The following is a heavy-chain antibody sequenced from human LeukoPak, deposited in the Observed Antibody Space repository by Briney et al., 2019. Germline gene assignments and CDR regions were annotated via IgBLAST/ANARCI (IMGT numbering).Heavy chain of an antibody. Sequence: PGGSLRLSCAASGFTFSSYAMSWVRQAPGKGLEWVSAISGSGGSTYYADSVKGQFTISRDNSKNTLYLQMNSLRAEDTAVYYCAKDVYRDIVVVPAATPSGYWGQGTLVTVSS. J-gene: IGHJ4*02. V-gene: IGHV3-23*01. CDR1: GFTFSSYA. D-gene: IGHD2-2*02. CDR3: AKDVYRDIVVVPAATPSGY. CDR2: ISGSGGST.